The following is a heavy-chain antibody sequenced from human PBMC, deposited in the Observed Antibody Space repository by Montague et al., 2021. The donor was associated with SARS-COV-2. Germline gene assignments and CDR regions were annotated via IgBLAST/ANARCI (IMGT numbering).Heavy chain of an antibody. CDR2: IYTSGST. D-gene: IGHD5-18*01. CDR3: ARATEVDTAMVIYYYGMDV. V-gene: IGHV4-61*02. Sequence: TLSLTCTVSGGSISSGSYYWSWSRQPAGKGLWCSGRIYTSGSTNYNPSLRSRGTIAVDTSKNQFSLKLSSVTAADTAVYYGARATEVDTAMVIYYYGMDVWGQGTTVTVSS. CDR1: GGSISSGSYY. J-gene: IGHJ6*02.